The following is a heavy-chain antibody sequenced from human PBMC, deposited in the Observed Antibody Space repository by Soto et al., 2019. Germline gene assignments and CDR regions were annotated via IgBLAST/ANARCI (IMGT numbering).Heavy chain of an antibody. Sequence: GASLKVSCKVSGYTLTELSMHWVRQAPGKGLEWMGGFDPEDGETIYAQKFQGRVTMTEDTSTDTAYMELSSLRSEDTAVYYCVCSSWYRLNWFDSWGQGTLVTVSS. J-gene: IGHJ5*01. CDR2: FDPEDGET. V-gene: IGHV1-24*01. CDR3: VCSSWYRLNWFDS. CDR1: GYTLTELS. D-gene: IGHD6-13*01.